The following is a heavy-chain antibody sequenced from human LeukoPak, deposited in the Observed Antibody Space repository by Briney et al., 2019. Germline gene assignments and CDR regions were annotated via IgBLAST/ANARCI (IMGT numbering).Heavy chain of an antibody. CDR2: ISYDGSNK. Sequence: PGGSLRLSCAASGFTFSSYAMHWVRQAPGKGLEWVAVISYDGSNKYYADSVKGRFTISRDNSKNTLYLQMNSLRAEDTALYYCAKAEYRGYLTWFDPWGRGTLVTVSS. CDR1: GFTFSSYA. CDR3: AKAEYRGYLTWFDP. D-gene: IGHD5-12*01. J-gene: IGHJ5*02. V-gene: IGHV3-30-3*01.